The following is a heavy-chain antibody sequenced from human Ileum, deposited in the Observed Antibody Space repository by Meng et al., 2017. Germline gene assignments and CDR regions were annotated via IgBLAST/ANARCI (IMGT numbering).Heavy chain of an antibody. Sequence: QVQPVQSGSELNKPGASVNVSCNAAGYTFTNYARPWVRQAPGQRLEWLGWINTDNGETTYSQNFQYRVTLNRDTSAGTVYMYLNSLISEDTAIYYCARERQTSGEDYWGQGTLVTVSS. V-gene: IGHV1-3*04. CDR2: INTDNGET. D-gene: IGHD2-15*01. CDR1: GYTFTNYA. J-gene: IGHJ4*02. CDR3: ARERQTSGEDY.